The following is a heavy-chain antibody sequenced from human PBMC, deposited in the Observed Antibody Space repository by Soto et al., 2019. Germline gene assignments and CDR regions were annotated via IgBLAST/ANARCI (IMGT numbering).Heavy chain of an antibody. D-gene: IGHD2-21*02. V-gene: IGHV3-7*03. CDR2: IRQDGGDK. CDR1: GFTFINYW. Sequence: GGSLRLSCAASGFTFINYWMGWVRQAPGKGLEWVANIRQDGGDKRDLDSVKGRFTISRDNAQNSLYLQMNSLRAEDTAVYYCARIDCGGNCYSRSWYFDIWGRGTLVTVSS. CDR3: ARIDCGGNCYSRSWYFDI. J-gene: IGHJ2*01.